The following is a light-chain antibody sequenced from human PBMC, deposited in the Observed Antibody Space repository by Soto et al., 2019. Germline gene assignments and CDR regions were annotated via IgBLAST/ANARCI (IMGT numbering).Light chain of an antibody. CDR2: SNN. J-gene: IGLJ3*02. V-gene: IGLV1-44*01. CDR1: SSNIGGNT. CDR3: AAWDDSLNGWV. Sequence: LTQPPSASGTPGQRVTISCSGSSSNIGGNTVNWYQQFPGTAPKLLIYSNNQRPSGVPDRFSGSKSGTSASLAISGLQSEDEADYYCAAWDDSLNGWVFGGGTKLTVL.